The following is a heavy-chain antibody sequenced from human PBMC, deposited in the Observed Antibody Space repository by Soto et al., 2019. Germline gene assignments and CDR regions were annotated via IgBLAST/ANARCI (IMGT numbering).Heavy chain of an antibody. CDR1: GGTFSSYA. CDR2: IIPIFGTA. CDR3: ASFYSGWEEYYYYYGMDV. Sequence: GASVKVSCKASGGTFSSYAISWVRQAPGQGLEWMGGIIPIFGTANYAQKFQGRVTITADESTSTAYMELSSLRSEDTAVYYCASFYSGWEEYYYYYGMDVWGQGTTVTVSS. J-gene: IGHJ6*02. D-gene: IGHD6-19*01. V-gene: IGHV1-69*13.